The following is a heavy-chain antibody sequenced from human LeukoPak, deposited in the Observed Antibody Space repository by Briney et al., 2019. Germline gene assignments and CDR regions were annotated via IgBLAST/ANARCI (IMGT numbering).Heavy chain of an antibody. CDR3: AGYSSASDAFDI. D-gene: IGHD6-25*01. CDR2: IYYSGST. V-gene: IGHV4-59*01. CDR1: GGSISSYY. J-gene: IGHJ3*02. Sequence: SETLSLTCTVSGGSISSYYWSWIRQPPGKGLEWIGYIYYSGSTNYNPSLKSRVTISVDTSKNQFSLKLSSVTAADTAVYYCAGYSSASDAFDIWGQGTMVTVSS.